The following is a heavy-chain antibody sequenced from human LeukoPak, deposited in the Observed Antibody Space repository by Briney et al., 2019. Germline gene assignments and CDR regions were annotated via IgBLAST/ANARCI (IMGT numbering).Heavy chain of an antibody. Sequence: SGTLSLTCTVSAGSITNYYWSWIRQPPGKGLEWIGYIYYTGSTNYNPSLKSRVSISVDTSKNQFSLKLSSVTAADTAVYYCARHGGYHSPIDYWGQGTLVTVSS. CDR2: IYYTGST. CDR3: ARHGGYHSPIDY. J-gene: IGHJ4*02. V-gene: IGHV4-59*08. D-gene: IGHD3-22*01. CDR1: AGSITNYY.